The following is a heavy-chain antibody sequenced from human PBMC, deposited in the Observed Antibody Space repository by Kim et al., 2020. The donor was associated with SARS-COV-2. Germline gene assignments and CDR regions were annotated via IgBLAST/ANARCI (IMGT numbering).Heavy chain of an antibody. J-gene: IGHJ4*02. D-gene: IGHD3-10*01. V-gene: IGHV1-69*01. CDR3: ARGRIWFGELWPNFDY. Sequence: KFQGRGTITADESTSTAYMELSSLRSEDTAVYYCARGRIWFGELWPNFDYWGQGTLVTVSS.